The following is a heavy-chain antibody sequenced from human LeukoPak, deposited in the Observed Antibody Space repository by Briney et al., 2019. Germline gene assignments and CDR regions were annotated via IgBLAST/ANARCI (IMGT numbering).Heavy chain of an antibody. D-gene: IGHD4-23*01. Sequence: PPGGSLRLSCAASGFTFSSYAMHWVRQAPGKGLEWVAVISYDGSNKYYADSVKGRFTISRDNSKNTLYLQMNSLRAEDTAVYYCARVPPRVVPGGKGAFDYWGQGTLVTVSS. CDR2: ISYDGSNK. CDR1: GFTFSSYA. V-gene: IGHV3-30-3*01. CDR3: ARVPPRVVPGGKGAFDY. J-gene: IGHJ4*02.